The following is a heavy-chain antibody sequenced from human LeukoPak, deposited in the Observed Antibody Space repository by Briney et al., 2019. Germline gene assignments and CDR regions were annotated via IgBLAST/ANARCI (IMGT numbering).Heavy chain of an antibody. Sequence: PGGSLRLSCAASGFTFSSYSMNWVRQAPGKGLEWVANIKQDGSEKYYVDSVKGRFTISRDNAKNSLYLQMNSLRAEDTAVYYCARDNTIFGVVPHYYYYMDVWGKGTTVTVSS. D-gene: IGHD3-3*01. V-gene: IGHV3-7*01. CDR1: GFTFSSYS. CDR2: IKQDGSEK. J-gene: IGHJ6*03. CDR3: ARDNTIFGVVPHYYYYMDV.